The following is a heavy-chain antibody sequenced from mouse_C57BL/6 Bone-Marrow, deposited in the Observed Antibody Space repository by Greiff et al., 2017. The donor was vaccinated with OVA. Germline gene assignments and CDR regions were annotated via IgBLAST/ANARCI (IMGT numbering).Heavy chain of an antibody. CDR1: GYTFTSYW. CDR2: IYPGSGST. CDR3: ARSTTVVATDYARDY. D-gene: IGHD1-1*01. Sequence: VQLQQPGAELVKPGASVKMSCKASGYTFTSYWITWVKQRPGQGLEWIGDIYPGSGSTNYNEKFKSKATLTVATSSSTAYMKLSSLTSEDSAVYYCARSTTVVATDYARDYWGQGTSVTVSS. J-gene: IGHJ4*01. V-gene: IGHV1-55*01.